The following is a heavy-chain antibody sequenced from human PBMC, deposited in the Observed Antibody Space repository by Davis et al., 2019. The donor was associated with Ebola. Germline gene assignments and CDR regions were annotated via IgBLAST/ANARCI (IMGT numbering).Heavy chain of an antibody. CDR2: INHSGST. Sequence: SQTLSLTCAVYGGSFSGYYWSWIRQPPGKGLEWIGEINHSGSTNYNPSLKSRVTISVDTSKNQFSLRLSSVTAADTAVYYCARGLVFGVVTLYYYGMDVWGQGTTVTVSS. CDR3: ARGLVFGVVTLYYYGMDV. V-gene: IGHV4-34*01. CDR1: GGSFSGYY. J-gene: IGHJ6*02. D-gene: IGHD3-3*01.